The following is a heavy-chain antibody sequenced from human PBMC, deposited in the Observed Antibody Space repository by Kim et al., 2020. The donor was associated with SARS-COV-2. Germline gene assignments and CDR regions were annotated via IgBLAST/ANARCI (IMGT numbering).Heavy chain of an antibody. CDR1: GFDISSYF. CDR3: ARDFDYDGNI. CDR2: INRDGSKA. D-gene: IGHD3-16*01. J-gene: IGHJ4*02. V-gene: IGHV3-74*01. Sequence: GGSLRLSCEASGFDISSYFIHWVRQAPGKGLVWVSRINRDGSKAGYVDSVKGRFSVSSDNAKNTLYLQMNSLRAEDTAVYYCARDFDYDGNIWGQRTLVT.